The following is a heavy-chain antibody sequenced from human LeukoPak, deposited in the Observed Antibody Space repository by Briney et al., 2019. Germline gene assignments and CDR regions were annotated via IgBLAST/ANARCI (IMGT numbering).Heavy chain of an antibody. D-gene: IGHD4-17*01. CDR2: IYHSGST. Sequence: SETLSLTCAVSGGSISSSNWWSWVRQPPGKGLEWIGEIYHSGSTNYNPSLKSRATISVDKSKNQFPLKLSSVTAADTAVYYCARDILVRTTVTTGDYWGQGTLVTVSS. J-gene: IGHJ4*02. CDR1: GGSISSSNW. CDR3: ARDILVRTTVTTGDY. V-gene: IGHV4-4*02.